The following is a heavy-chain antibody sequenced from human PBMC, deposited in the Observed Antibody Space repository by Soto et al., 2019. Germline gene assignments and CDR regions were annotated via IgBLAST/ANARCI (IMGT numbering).Heavy chain of an antibody. CDR2: IYWDDDK. V-gene: IGHV2-5*02. CDR3: AHSGPPWWYDP. J-gene: IGHJ5*02. Sequence: QITLKESGPTLVKPTQTLTLTCTFSGFSLSTSGVGVGWIRQPPGKALEWLALIYWDDDKRYSPSLKSRLTLPAATAKDQMVLTTTNLDPVDTATYYSAHSGPPWWYDPWGQGTLVTVSS. CDR1: GFSLSTSGVG.